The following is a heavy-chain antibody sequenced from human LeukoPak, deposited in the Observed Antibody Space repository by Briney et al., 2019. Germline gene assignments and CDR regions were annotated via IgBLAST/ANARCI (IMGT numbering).Heavy chain of an antibody. J-gene: IGHJ3*01. CDR2: IKKNANVM. V-gene: IGHV3-7*01. CDR1: GFSLSSHW. D-gene: IGHD2-15*01. Sequence: GSLRLSCAASGFSLSSHWMAWLRRAPGKGLEWVATIKKNANVMYYLESVKGRFTISRDDAKNSPYLQMSSLRAEDTAVFYCARLAAFGGGPFDVCGQGTGVTVSS. CDR3: ARLAAFGGGPFDV.